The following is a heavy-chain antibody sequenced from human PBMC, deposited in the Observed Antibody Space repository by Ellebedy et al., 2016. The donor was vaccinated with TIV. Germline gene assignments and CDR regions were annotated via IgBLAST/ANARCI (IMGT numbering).Heavy chain of an antibody. D-gene: IGHD4-17*01. CDR1: GFTFSSYT. Sequence: PGGSLRLSCAASGFTFSSYTINWVRHAPGKGLDWVSSISVSSNYIYYADSVKGRFTISTDNAKNSLSLQMNSLRAEDTAVYYCVRKDPAPTTVHPNWYLELWGRGTMVTVSS. J-gene: IGHJ2*01. CDR3: VRKDPAPTTVHPNWYLEL. V-gene: IGHV3-21*01. CDR2: ISVSSNYI.